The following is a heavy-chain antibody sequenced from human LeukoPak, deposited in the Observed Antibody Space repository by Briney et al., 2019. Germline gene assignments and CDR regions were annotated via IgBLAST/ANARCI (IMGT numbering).Heavy chain of an antibody. CDR2: IIPIFGTA. V-gene: IGHV1-69*05. CDR3: AREIGDSSGYYYVFDY. CDR1: GGTFSSYG. Sequence: SVKVSCKASGGTFSSYGISWVLQAPGQGLEWMGRIIPIFGTANYAQKFQGRVTITTDESTTTAYMELSSLRSEDTAVYYCAREIGDSSGYYYVFDYWGQGTLVTVSS. J-gene: IGHJ4*02. D-gene: IGHD3-22*01.